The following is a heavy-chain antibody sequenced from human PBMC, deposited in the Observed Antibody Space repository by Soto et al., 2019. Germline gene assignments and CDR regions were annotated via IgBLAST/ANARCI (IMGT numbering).Heavy chain of an antibody. CDR3: VRSWAY. J-gene: IGHJ4*02. V-gene: IGHV3-23*01. Sequence: EVQLLESGGGLVQPGGSLRLSCAAPGFTFSNYGMNWIRLAPGEGLEWVSTVRPAGSTFYADSVRGRVNISRDNSKSTVDRQMNGLRVDDTASYYCVRSWAYWGRGTVVTVSS. D-gene: IGHD6-13*01. CDR2: VRPAGST. CDR1: GFTFSNYG.